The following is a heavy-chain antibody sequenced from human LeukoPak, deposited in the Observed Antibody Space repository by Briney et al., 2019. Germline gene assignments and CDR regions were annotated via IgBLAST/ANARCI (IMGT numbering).Heavy chain of an antibody. V-gene: IGHV3-33*01. J-gene: IGHJ4*02. CDR2: IWYDGSNK. CDR3: ARESESSGWYDY. D-gene: IGHD6-19*01. CDR1: GFTFSSYG. Sequence: GGSLRLSCAASGFTFSSYGMHWVRQAPGKGLEWVAVIWYDGSNKYYADSVKGRFTISRDNSKNSLYLQMNSLRSDDTALYYCARESESSGWYDYWGQGTLVTVSS.